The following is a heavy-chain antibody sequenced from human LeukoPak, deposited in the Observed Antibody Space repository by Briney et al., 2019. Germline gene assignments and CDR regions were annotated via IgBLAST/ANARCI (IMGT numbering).Heavy chain of an antibody. D-gene: IGHD1-26*01. J-gene: IGHJ4*02. V-gene: IGHV3-74*01. CDR1: GFTFSGYW. CDR3: ARDGPSVGATIDY. Sequence: GGSLRLSCAASGFTFSGYWMQWVRHAPGKGLVWVSRINSDGSTTTYADSVKGRFTISRDNAKNTLYLQMNSLRAEDTAMYYCARDGPSVGATIDYWGQGTLVTVSS. CDR2: INSDGSTT.